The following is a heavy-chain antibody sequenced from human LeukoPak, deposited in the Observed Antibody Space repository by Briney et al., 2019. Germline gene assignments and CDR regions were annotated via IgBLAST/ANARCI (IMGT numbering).Heavy chain of an antibody. D-gene: IGHD5-18*01. J-gene: IGHJ4*02. Sequence: GRSLRLSCTASGFTFGDYAMSWFRQAPGKGLEWVGFIRCRTYGGTTEYAASVKGRFTISRDDSISVAYMQMNSLKTEDTAVYYCTRDRVGYSYDYSFDYWAREPWSPSPQ. V-gene: IGHV3-49*03. CDR3: TRDRVGYSYDYSFDY. CDR1: GFTFGDYA. CDR2: IRCRTYGGTT.